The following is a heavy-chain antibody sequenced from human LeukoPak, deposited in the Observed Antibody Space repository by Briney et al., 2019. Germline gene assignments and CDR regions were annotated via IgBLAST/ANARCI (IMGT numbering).Heavy chain of an antibody. CDR2: ICYDGSNK. CDR1: GFPFSSYD. J-gene: IGHJ4*02. V-gene: IGHV3-30*07. CDR3: ASIAAAGTGY. D-gene: IGHD6-13*01. Sequence: GGSLRLSCAASGFPFSSYDMHWVRQAPGKGLEWVVSICYDGSNKYYADSVKGRFTISRDNSKNTLYLQMNSLRAEDTAVYYCASIAAAGTGYWGQGTLVTVSS.